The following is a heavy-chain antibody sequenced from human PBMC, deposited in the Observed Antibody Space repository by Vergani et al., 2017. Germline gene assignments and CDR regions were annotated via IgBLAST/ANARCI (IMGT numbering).Heavy chain of an antibody. CDR1: GGSFSGYY. D-gene: IGHD5-18*01. Sequence: QVQLQQWGAGLLKPSETLSLTCAVYGGSFSGYYWSWIRQPPGKGLEWIGEINHSGSTNYNPSLKSRVTISVDTSKNQFYLKLSSVTAADTAVYYCARLPVGYGLWWFDPWGQGTLVTVSS. CDR2: INHSGST. V-gene: IGHV4-34*01. J-gene: IGHJ5*02. CDR3: ARLPVGYGLWWFDP.